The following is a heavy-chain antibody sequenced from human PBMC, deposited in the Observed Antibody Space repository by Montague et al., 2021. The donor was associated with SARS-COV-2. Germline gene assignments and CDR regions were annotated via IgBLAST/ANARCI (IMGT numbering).Heavy chain of an antibody. CDR1: GGSFSGHK. CDR3: TRGAPGY. Sequence: SETLSLTCAVSGGSFSGHKWTWIRQSPGKGLEWLGQISHSGSANYNPSLKSRVTISVDTAKNQFSLKLTSVNAADTAVYYCTRGAPGYWGQGTLVTVSS. J-gene: IGHJ4*02. V-gene: IGHV4-34*01. CDR2: ISHSGSA.